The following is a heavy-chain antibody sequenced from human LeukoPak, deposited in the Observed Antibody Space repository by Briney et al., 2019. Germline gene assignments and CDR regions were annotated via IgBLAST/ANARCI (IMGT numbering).Heavy chain of an antibody. Sequence: GGSLRLSCAASGFTFSSYWMHWVRQAPGKGLEWVAVISYDGSNKYYADSVKGRFTISRDNSKNTLYLQMNSLRAEDTAVYYCAKDGGYYGSGSYYYYYMDVWGKGTTVTVSS. CDR3: AKDGGYYGSGSYYYYYMDV. D-gene: IGHD3-10*01. V-gene: IGHV3-30*18. CDR1: GFTFSSYW. CDR2: ISYDGSNK. J-gene: IGHJ6*03.